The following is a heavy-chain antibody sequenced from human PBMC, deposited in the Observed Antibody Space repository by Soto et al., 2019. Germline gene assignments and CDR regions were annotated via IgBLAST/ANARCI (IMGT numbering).Heavy chain of an antibody. Sequence: QVHLVPSGAEVKKPGASVKVSCKGSGYTFTSYGITWVRQAPGQGLEWMGWISAHNGNTDYAQRLQGRVTVTRDTSTSTAYMELRSLRSDDTAVYYCARGRYGDYWGQGALVTVSS. V-gene: IGHV1-18*01. CDR1: GYTFTSYG. CDR3: ARGRYGDY. CDR2: ISAHNGNT. D-gene: IGHD1-1*01. J-gene: IGHJ4*02.